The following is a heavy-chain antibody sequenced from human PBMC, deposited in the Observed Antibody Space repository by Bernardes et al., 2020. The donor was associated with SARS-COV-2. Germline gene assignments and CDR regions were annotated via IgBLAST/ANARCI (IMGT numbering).Heavy chain of an antibody. CDR1: GGSISSYY. CDR2: IYYSGST. J-gene: IGHJ6*02. V-gene: IGHV4-59*01. Sequence: SETLSLTCTVSGGSISSYYWSWIRQPPGKGLEWIGYIYYSGSTNYNPSLKSRVIISVDTSKNQFSLKLSSVIAADTAVYYCASLLREVVIGENYYYGMDVWGQGTTVTVSS. D-gene: IGHD3-22*01. CDR3: ASLLREVVIGENYYYGMDV.